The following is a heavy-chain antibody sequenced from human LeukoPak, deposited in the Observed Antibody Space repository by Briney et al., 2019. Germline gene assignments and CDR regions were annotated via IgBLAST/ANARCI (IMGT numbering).Heavy chain of an antibody. J-gene: IGHJ3*02. CDR1: GGSISSYY. D-gene: IGHD3-22*01. Sequence: PSETLSLTCTVSGGSISSYYWSWLRQPPGKGLEWIGNIYYSGSTNYNPSLKSRVTISVDTSKNQFSLKLSSVTAADTAVYYCANTYYYDSSGLGAFDIWGQGTMVTVSS. CDR2: IYYSGST. CDR3: ANTYYYDSSGLGAFDI. V-gene: IGHV4-59*01.